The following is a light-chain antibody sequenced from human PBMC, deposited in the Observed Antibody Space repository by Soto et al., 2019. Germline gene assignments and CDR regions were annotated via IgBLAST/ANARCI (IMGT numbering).Light chain of an antibody. CDR2: GTS. CDR1: QSIAIIY. V-gene: IGKV3-20*01. CDR3: QPYGTSPFT. Sequence: ELVLTQSPGTLSLSPGERATLSCRASQSIAIIYFGCYQQKPGQAPRILIYGTSSRATGIPDRFSGSGSGTDFTLTITSLEPEYVAVYSCQPYGTSPFTFGPGTKVEIK. J-gene: IGKJ3*01.